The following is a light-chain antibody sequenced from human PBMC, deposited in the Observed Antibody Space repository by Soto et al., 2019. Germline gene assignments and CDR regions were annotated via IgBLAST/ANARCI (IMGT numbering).Light chain of an antibody. CDR1: SSDVGAYNS. CDR3: TSYTSSSTVV. Sequence: QSALTQPASVSGSPGQSITISCTGTSSDVGAYNSVSWYQQHAGKAPKLMIYDVSNRPSGVSNRFSGSKSVNTASLTISGLQAEDEADYYCTSYTSSSTVVFGAGTKLTAL. V-gene: IGLV2-14*03. J-gene: IGLJ2*01. CDR2: DVS.